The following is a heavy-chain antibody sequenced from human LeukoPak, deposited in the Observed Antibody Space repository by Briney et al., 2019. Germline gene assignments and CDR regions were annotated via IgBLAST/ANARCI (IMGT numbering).Heavy chain of an antibody. J-gene: IGHJ3*02. CDR1: GYTLTELS. D-gene: IGHD4-17*01. Sequence: GVSVKVSCKVSGYTLTELSMHWVRQAPGKGLEWMGGFDPEDGETIYAQKFQGRVTMTEDTSTDTAYMELSSLRSEDTAVYYCATDRGIYGAFDIWGQGTMVTVSS. V-gene: IGHV1-24*01. CDR2: FDPEDGET. CDR3: ATDRGIYGAFDI.